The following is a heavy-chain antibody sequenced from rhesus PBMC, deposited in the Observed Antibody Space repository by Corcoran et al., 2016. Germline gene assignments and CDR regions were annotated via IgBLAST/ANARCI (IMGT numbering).Heavy chain of an antibody. Sequence: QVQLQESGPGLVTPSETLSLTCAVSGGSISSNSWIWIRPPPGTVLEGIGRISGSGGSTDYNPSLKSRVTISTETSKNQVSLKLSSVTAADTAVYYCASPIGLFAQNYFDYWGQGVLVTVSS. V-gene: IGHV4-160*01. D-gene: IGHD3-3*01. J-gene: IGHJ4*01. CDR3: ASPIGLFAQNYFDY. CDR1: GGSISSNS. CDR2: ISGSGGST.